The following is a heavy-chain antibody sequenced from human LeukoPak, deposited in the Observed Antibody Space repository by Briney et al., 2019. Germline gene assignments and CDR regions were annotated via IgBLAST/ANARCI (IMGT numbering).Heavy chain of an antibody. D-gene: IGHD3-10*01. CDR1: GFTFSSYL. CDR2: INSDGSDT. Sequence: GGSLRLSCAASGFTFSSYLMHWVRQAPGKGLVWVSRINSDGSDTGYADSVKGRFTISRDNAKNTLHLQMNSLRAEDTALYYCARGSSFGYWGQGTLVTVSS. CDR3: ARGSSFGY. V-gene: IGHV3-74*01. J-gene: IGHJ4*02.